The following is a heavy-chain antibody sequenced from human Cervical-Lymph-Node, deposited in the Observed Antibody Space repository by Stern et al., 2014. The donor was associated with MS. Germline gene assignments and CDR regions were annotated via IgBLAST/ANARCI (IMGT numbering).Heavy chain of an antibody. V-gene: IGHV2-5*02. Sequence: ESGPPLVKPTQTLTLTCTFSGFSLSTSGVGVAWIRQPPGKALAWLACIYWDDDQRYSPTLKSRVTITKDPSKNQVVLTMTSMDPVDTATYYCAHVVRGVVFDYWGQGTLVSVSS. CDR1: GFSLSTSGVG. CDR3: AHVVRGVVFDY. D-gene: IGHD3-10*01. CDR2: IYWDDDQ. J-gene: IGHJ4*02.